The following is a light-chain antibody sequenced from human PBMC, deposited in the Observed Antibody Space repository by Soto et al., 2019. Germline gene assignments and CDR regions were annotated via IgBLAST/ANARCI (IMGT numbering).Light chain of an antibody. V-gene: IGKV3-20*01. J-gene: IGKJ1*01. Sequence: EIVLTQSPGTLSLSPGERATLSCRASQSVSSSYLAWYQQKPGQAPTLLIYGASSRATGIPDRFSGSGSGTDFTLTISRLEPEDFAVYYCQQYGSPWTFGQGTKVQSK. CDR3: QQYGSPWT. CDR1: QSVSSSY. CDR2: GAS.